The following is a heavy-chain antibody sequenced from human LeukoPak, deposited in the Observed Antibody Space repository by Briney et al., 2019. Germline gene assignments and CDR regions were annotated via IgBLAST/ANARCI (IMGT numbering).Heavy chain of an antibody. Sequence: PSETLSLTCTVSGGSISSSSYYWGWIRQPPGKGLEWIGSIYYSGSTYYNPSLKSRVTISVDTSKNQFSLKLSSVTAADTAVYYCARHDCSGGSCYLRGYYFDYWGQGTLVTVSS. CDR2: IYYSGST. V-gene: IGHV4-39*01. J-gene: IGHJ4*02. D-gene: IGHD2-15*01. CDR3: ARHDCSGGSCYLRGYYFDY. CDR1: GGSISSSSYY.